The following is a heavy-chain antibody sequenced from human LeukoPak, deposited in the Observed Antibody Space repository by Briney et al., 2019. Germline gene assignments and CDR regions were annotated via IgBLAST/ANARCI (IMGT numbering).Heavy chain of an antibody. J-gene: IGHJ4*02. V-gene: IGHV3-48*03. D-gene: IGHD6-19*01. CDR1: GFTFSSYE. CDR2: ISSSGSTR. CDR3: ARDSRITVAGFLDY. Sequence: GGSLRLSCAASGFTFSSYEMNWVRQAPGKGLEWVSYISSSGSTRYHADSVKGRFTLSRDNAKNSLYLQMNSLRAEDTAVYYCARDSRITVAGFLDYWGQGTLVTVSS.